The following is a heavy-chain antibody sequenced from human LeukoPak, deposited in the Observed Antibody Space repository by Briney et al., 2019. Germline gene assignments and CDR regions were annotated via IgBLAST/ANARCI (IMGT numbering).Heavy chain of an antibody. D-gene: IGHD3-22*01. CDR1: GFTVSSNY. CDR2: IYSGGST. V-gene: IGHV3-53*01. J-gene: IGHJ3*02. Sequence: GGSLRLSCAASGFTVSSNYMSWVRQAPGKGLEWVSVIYSGGSTYYADSVKGRFTISSDNSKNTLYLQMNSLRAEDTAVYYCARDRPYDSSGPDAFDIWGQGTMVTVSS. CDR3: ARDRPYDSSGPDAFDI.